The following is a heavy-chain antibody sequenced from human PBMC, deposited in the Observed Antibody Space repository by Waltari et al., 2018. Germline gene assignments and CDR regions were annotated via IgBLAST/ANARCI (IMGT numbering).Heavy chain of an antibody. J-gene: IGHJ4*02. CDR1: GDSMSSNYF. V-gene: IGHV4-4*02. Sequence: QLQLQQSGPGLVKPSESLSLTCAVSGDSMSSNYFWSWVRQSPGKGLEWIGQVHRSGRTNYNPALASRVTISIDTSNNQFSLRVPSRTAADTGMDYCARDRGRGLYLDSWGQGTLVTVSP. CDR2: VHRSGRT. CDR3: ARDRGRGLYLDS. D-gene: IGHD2-15*01.